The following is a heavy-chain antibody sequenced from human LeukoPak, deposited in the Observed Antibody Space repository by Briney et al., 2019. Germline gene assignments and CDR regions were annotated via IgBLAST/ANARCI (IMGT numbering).Heavy chain of an antibody. CDR2: INHSGST. D-gene: IGHD2-2*01. CDR3: ARGIVVVPAATTYNWFDP. CDR1: GGSISSGGYY. J-gene: IGHJ5*02. Sequence: SETLSLTCTVSGGSISSGGYYWSWVRQHPGKGLEWIGEINHSGSTNYNPSLKSRVTISVDTSKNQFSLKLSSVTAADTAVYYCARGIVVVPAATTYNWFDPWGQGTLVTVSS. V-gene: IGHV4-31*03.